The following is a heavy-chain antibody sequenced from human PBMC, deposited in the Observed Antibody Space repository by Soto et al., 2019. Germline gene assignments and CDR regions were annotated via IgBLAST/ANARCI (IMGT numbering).Heavy chain of an antibody. CDR1: GGSIRSYY. J-gene: IGHJ6*02. D-gene: IGHD3-10*01. Sequence: PSETLSLTCTVSGGSIRSYYWSWIRQPPGKGLEWIGYIYYSGSTNYNPSLKSRVTISVDTSKNQFSLKLSSVTAADTAVYYCARDRGGMDVWGQGTTVTVSS. CDR2: IYYSGST. V-gene: IGHV4-59*01. CDR3: ARDRGGMDV.